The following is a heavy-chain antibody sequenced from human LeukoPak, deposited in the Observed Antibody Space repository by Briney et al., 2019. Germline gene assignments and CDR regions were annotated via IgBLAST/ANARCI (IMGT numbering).Heavy chain of an antibody. V-gene: IGHV3-11*01. J-gene: IGHJ4*02. D-gene: IGHD5-12*01. Sequence: GGSLRLSCAASGFTFNDYYMSWLRQAPGKGLEWVSYISSSGSTIYYADSVKGRFTISRDNAKNSLYLQMNSLRAEDTAVYYCARLHVDIVATTPDYWGQGTLVTVSS. CDR1: GFTFNDYY. CDR2: ISSSGSTI. CDR3: ARLHVDIVATTPDY.